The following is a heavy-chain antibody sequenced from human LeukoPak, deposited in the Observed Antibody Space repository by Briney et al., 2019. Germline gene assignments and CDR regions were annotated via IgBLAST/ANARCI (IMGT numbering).Heavy chain of an antibody. Sequence: GGSLRLSCAASGFPFSTYSMNWVRQAPGKGLEWVSSISSSSTYIYHADSVKGRFTVSRDDAKNSLYLQMNSLRAEDTAVYYCARAFDTSWDYYYMDVWGKGTTVTVSS. CDR2: ISSSSTYI. J-gene: IGHJ6*03. CDR3: ARAFDTSWDYYYMDV. V-gene: IGHV3-21*01. D-gene: IGHD2-2*01. CDR1: GFPFSTYS.